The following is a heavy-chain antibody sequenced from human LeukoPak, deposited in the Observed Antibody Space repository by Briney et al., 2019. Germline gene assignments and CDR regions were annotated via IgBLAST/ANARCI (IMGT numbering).Heavy chain of an antibody. V-gene: IGHV4-39*01. CDR3: ARHSTSCPLCNWFDP. CDR2: IHYSGDT. J-gene: IGHJ5*02. CDR1: GGSIISSSYF. D-gene: IGHD2-2*01. Sequence: SETLSLTCTVSGGSIISSSYFWGWLRQPPGKGLGWIGSIHYSGDTYYSPSLKSRVTVSADASRNQFSLKLSSVTAANTAVYYCARHSTSCPLCNWFDPWGQGTLVTVSS.